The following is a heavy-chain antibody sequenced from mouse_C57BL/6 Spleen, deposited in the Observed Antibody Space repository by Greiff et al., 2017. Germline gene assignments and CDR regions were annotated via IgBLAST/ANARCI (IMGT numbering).Heavy chain of an antibody. J-gene: IGHJ3*01. CDR2: INPGSGGT. Sequence: QVQLQQSGAELVRPGTSVKVSCKASGYAFTNYLIEWVKQRPGQGLEWIGVINPGSGGTNYNEKFKGKATLTADKSSSTAYMRLSSLTSEDSAVYFCARSYYGSPLCAYWGQGTLVTVSA. V-gene: IGHV1-54*01. CDR3: ARSYYGSPLCAY. CDR1: GYAFTNYL. D-gene: IGHD1-1*01.